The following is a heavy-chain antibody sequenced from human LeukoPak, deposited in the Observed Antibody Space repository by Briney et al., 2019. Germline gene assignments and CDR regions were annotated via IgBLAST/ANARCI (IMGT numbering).Heavy chain of an antibody. J-gene: IGHJ4*02. D-gene: IGHD4-17*01. CDR1: GGPINNYF. CDR3: AREQTTGFDQ. Sequence: SETLSLTCTVSGGPINNYFWSWIRQRAGEGLEWMGRIYSSGSTSYNPSLKNRLTISLDKTKNQVSLKLTSVTAADTAMYVCAREQTTGFDQWGQGTLVTVSS. V-gene: IGHV4-4*07. CDR2: IYSSGST.